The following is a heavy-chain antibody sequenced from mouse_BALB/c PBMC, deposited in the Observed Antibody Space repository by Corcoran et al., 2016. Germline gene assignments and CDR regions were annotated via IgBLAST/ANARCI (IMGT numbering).Heavy chain of an antibody. J-gene: IGHJ2*01. D-gene: IGHD1-1*01. CDR1: GFSLRTSGLG. Sequence: QVTLKESGPGILQPSQTLSLTCSFSGFSLRTSGLGVSWIRQPSGKCLEWLAHIYWDDDKRYNPSLKSRLTISKATSSNQVFLKITSVDTADTATYYCSRNYGSSFDYWGQGTTLTVSS. V-gene: IGHV8-12*01. CDR3: SRNYGSSFDY. CDR2: IYWDDDK.